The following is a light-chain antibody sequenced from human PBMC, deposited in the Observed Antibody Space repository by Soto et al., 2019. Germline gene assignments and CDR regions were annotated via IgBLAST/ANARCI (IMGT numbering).Light chain of an antibody. CDR1: SSDVGIYNY. CDR3: SSYTSSSSWV. Sequence: QSALTQPASVSGSPGQSITISCTGTSSDVGIYNYVSWYQQHPGNAPKLMIYEVGNRPSGVSNRFSGSKSGNTASLTISGLQAEDEADYYCSSYTSSSSWVFGGGTKLTVL. J-gene: IGLJ3*02. V-gene: IGLV2-14*01. CDR2: EVG.